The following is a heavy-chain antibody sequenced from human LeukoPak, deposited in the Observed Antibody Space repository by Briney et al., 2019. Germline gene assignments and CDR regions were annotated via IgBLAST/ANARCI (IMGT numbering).Heavy chain of an antibody. D-gene: IGHD3-10*01. J-gene: IGHJ5*02. CDR3: ARVQYYGSGSYYNWFDP. CDR2: INSDGTST. CDR1: GFTFSSSR. Sequence: PGGSLRLSCAASGFTFSSSRMHWVRQAPGKGLVWVSRINSDGTSTTYADSVKGRFTISRDNAKNTLYLQMSSLRAEDTAVYYCARVQYYGSGSYYNWFDPWGQGTLVTVSS. V-gene: IGHV3-74*01.